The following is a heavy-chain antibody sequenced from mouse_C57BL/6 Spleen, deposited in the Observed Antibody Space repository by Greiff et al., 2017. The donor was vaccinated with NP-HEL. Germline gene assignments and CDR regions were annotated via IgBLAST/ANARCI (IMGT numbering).Heavy chain of an antibody. CDR3: ARCGYSYYFDY. CDR2: IWSGGST. V-gene: IGHV2-2*01. J-gene: IGHJ2*01. Sequence: QVQLQQSGPGLVQPSQSLSITCTVSGFSLTSYGVHWVRQSPGKGLEWLGVIWSGGSTDYNAAFISRLSISKDNSKSQVFFKMNSLQADDTAIYYCARCGYSYYFDYWGQGTTLTVSS. CDR1: GFSLTSYG. D-gene: IGHD2-3*01.